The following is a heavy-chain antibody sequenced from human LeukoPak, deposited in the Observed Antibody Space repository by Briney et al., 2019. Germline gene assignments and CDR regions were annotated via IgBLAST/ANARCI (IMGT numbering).Heavy chain of an antibody. CDR1: GGSISSYY. D-gene: IGHD3-22*01. J-gene: IGHJ4*02. V-gene: IGHV4-4*07. Sequence: PSETLSVTCTVSGGSISSYYWSWIRQPAGKGLEWIGRIYTSGSTNYNPSLKSRVTMSVDTSKNQFSLKLSSVTAADTAVYYCARDTYYYDSSGYLTLDYWGQGTLVTVSS. CDR3: ARDTYYYDSSGYLTLDY. CDR2: IYTSGST.